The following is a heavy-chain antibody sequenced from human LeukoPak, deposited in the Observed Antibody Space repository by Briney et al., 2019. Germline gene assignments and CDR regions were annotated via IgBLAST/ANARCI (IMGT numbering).Heavy chain of an antibody. D-gene: IGHD5-18*01. CDR1: GFTFDDYA. CDR3: AKRIQSAMATGY. Sequence: PGGSLRLSCAASGFTFDDYAMHWVRQAPGKGLEWVSGISWNSGSIGYADSVKGRFTISRDNSKNTLSLQMNSLRAEDTAVYCAKRIQSAMATGYWGQGTLVTVSS. V-gene: IGHV3-9*01. CDR2: ISWNSGSI. J-gene: IGHJ4*02.